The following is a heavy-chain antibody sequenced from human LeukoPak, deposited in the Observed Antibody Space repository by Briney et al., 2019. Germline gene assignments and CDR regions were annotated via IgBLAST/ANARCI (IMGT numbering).Heavy chain of an antibody. CDR2: INPSGGST. D-gene: IGHD3-9*01. CDR1: GGTFSSYA. J-gene: IGHJ4*02. Sequence: ASVKVSCKASGGTFSSYAISWVRQAPGQGLEWMGIINPSGGSTSYAQKFQGRVTMTRDTSTSTVYMELSSLRSEDTAVYYCARGNLALRYFDWKFYFDYWGQGTLVTVSS. V-gene: IGHV1-46*01. CDR3: ARGNLALRYFDWKFYFDY.